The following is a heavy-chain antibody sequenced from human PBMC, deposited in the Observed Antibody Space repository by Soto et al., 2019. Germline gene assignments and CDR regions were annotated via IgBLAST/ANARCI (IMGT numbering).Heavy chain of an antibody. CDR1: GGSFSGYY. CDR2: INHSGST. CDR3: ARGDGYNPRRWYYFDY. Sequence: QVQLQQWGAGLLKPSETLSLTCAVYGGSFSGYYWSWIRQPPGKGLEWIGEINHSGSTNYNPSLMSRVTISVDTSKDQFSLKLSSVTAADTAGYYCARGDGYNPRRWYYFDYWGQGTLVTVSS. D-gene: IGHD5-12*01. J-gene: IGHJ4*02. V-gene: IGHV4-34*01.